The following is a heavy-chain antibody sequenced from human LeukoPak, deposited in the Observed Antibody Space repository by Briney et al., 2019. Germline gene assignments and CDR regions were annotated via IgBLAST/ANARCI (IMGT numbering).Heavy chain of an antibody. J-gene: IGHJ3*02. CDR1: GYTLTELS. Sequence: ASVRVSCKVSGYTLTELSMHWVRQAPGKGLEWMGGFDPEDGETIYAQKFQGRVTMTEDTSTDTAYMELSSLRSEDTAVYYCATGGTRIFGVVIGNDAFDIWGQGTMVTVSS. CDR3: ATGGTRIFGVVIGNDAFDI. CDR2: FDPEDGET. V-gene: IGHV1-24*01. D-gene: IGHD3-3*01.